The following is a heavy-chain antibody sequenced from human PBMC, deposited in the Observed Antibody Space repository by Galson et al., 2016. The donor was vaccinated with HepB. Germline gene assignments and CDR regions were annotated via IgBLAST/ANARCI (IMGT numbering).Heavy chain of an antibody. J-gene: IGHJ2*01. V-gene: IGHV4-59*01. CDR2: VYYSGST. Sequence: SETLSLTCTVSGVSITGYYWSWIRQPPGKGLEWIGYVYYSGSTNYNPSLKSRVTISVDTSKNHFSLRLSSVTAADTAVYYCARSGSYSHWNFDLWGRGTLVTVSS. CDR3: ARSGSYSHWNFDL. D-gene: IGHD1-26*01. CDR1: GVSITGYY.